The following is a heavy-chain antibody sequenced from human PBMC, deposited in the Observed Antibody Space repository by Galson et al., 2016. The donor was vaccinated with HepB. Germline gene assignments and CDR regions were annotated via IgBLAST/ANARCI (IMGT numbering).Heavy chain of an antibody. CDR1: GFTFRSYG. CDR3: SGNYHYGSGSYIPYF. V-gene: IGHV3-33*01. Sequence: SLRLSCAASGFTFRSYGMHWVRQVPGKGLEWVAVIWYDGSHKFYVDSVKGRFTISRDNSKNTLFLQMNSLRAEDTAVYYCSGNYHYGSGSYIPYFWGQGTRVT. D-gene: IGHD3-10*01. J-gene: IGHJ3*01. CDR2: IWYDGSHK.